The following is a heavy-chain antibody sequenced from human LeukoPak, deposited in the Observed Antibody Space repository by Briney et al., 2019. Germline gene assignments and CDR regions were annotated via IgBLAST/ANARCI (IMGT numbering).Heavy chain of an antibody. J-gene: IGHJ4*02. Sequence: SETLSLTCTVSGGSISSSSYYWGWIRQPPEKGLEWIGSIYYSGSTYYNPSLKSRVTISVDTSKNQFSLKLSSVTAADTAVYYCARQRRGYSYGWNDYWGQGTLVTVSS. V-gene: IGHV4-39*01. CDR3: ARQRRGYSYGWNDY. D-gene: IGHD5-18*01. CDR1: GGSISSSSYY. CDR2: IYYSGST.